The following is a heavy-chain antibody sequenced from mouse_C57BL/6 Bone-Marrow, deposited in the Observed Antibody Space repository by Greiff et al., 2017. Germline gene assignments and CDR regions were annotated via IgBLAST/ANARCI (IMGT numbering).Heavy chain of an antibody. V-gene: IGHV5-9*01. CDR2: ISGGGGNT. J-gene: IGHJ2*01. CDR3: ARHDPFDY. CDR1: GFTFSSYT. Sequence: EVKLQESGGGLVKPGGSLKLSCAASGFTFSSYTMSWVRQTPEKRLEWVATISGGGGNTYYPDSVKGRFTISRDNAKHTLYLQMSSLRSEDTALYYCARHDPFDYWGQGTTLTVSS.